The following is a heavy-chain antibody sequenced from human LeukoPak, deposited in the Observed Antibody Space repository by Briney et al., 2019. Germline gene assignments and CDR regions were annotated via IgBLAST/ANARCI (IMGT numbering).Heavy chain of an antibody. CDR1: GFTFSSYW. Sequence: GGSLRLSCAASGFTFSSYWMHWARQTPGKGLMWVSRIKTDGSSTTYADSVKGRFTISRDNAKNSLYLQMNSLRAEDMALYYCAKAYRDDILTGYYDYWGQGTLVTVSS. J-gene: IGHJ4*02. CDR2: IKTDGSST. V-gene: IGHV3-74*03. CDR3: AKAYRDDILTGYYDY. D-gene: IGHD3-9*01.